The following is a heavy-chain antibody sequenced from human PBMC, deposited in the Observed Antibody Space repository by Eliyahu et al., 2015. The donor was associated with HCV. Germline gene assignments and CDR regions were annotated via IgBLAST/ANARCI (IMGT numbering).Heavy chain of an antibody. J-gene: IGHJ3*02. CDR2: IKQDGSEK. Sequence: EVQLVESGGGLVQPGGSLRLSCAASGFXFSSYWMSWVRQAPGKGLEWVANIKQDGSEKYYVDSVKGRFTISRDNAKNSLYLQMNSLRAEDTAVYYCAREGLGIADAFDIWGQGTMVTVSS. D-gene: IGHD7-27*01. CDR3: AREGLGIADAFDI. CDR1: GFXFSSYW. V-gene: IGHV3-7*01.